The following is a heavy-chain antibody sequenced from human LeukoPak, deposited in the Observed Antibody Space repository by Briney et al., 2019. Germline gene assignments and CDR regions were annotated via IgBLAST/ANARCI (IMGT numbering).Heavy chain of an antibody. J-gene: IGHJ6*02. Sequence: PGGSLRLSCAASGFTFSSYSMNWVRQAPGKGLEWVSSISSSSSYIYYADSVKGRFTISRDNAKNSLYLQMNSLRAEDTAVYYCARDFTPYDILTGYYKGYYYGMDVWGQGTTVTVSS. CDR2: ISSSSSYI. CDR3: ARDFTPYDILTGYYKGYYYGMDV. CDR1: GFTFSSYS. V-gene: IGHV3-21*01. D-gene: IGHD3-9*01.